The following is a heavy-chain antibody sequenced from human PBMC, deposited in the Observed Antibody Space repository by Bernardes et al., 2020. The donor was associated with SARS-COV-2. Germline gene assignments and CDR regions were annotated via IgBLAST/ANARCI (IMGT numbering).Heavy chain of an antibody. CDR1: GFTFSSYG. Sequence: GGSLRLSRAASGFTFSSYGMHWVRQAPGKGLEWVAVISYDGSNKYYADSVKGRFTISRDNSKNTLYLQMNSLRAEDTAVYYCAKDLEAAMVPIFVYGMDVWGQGTTVTVSS. D-gene: IGHD5-18*01. V-gene: IGHV3-30*18. CDR3: AKDLEAAMVPIFVYGMDV. CDR2: ISYDGSNK. J-gene: IGHJ6*02.